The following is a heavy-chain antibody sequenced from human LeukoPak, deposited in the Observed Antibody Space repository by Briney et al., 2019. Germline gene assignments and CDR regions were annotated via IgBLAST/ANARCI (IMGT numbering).Heavy chain of an antibody. CDR2: IYTSGST. CDR1: GGSISSSSYY. D-gene: IGHD2-2*01. CDR3: ARDVGVYQLLYNWFDP. J-gene: IGHJ5*02. V-gene: IGHV4-61*02. Sequence: SETLSLTCTVSGGSISSSSYYWSWIRQPAGKGLEWIGRIYTSGSTNYNPSLKSRVTMSVDTSKNQFSLKLSSVTAADTAVYYCARDVGVYQLLYNWFDPWGQGTLVTVSS.